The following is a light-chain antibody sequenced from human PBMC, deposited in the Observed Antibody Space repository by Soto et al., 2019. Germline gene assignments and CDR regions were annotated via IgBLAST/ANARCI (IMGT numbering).Light chain of an antibody. CDR2: SAS. CDR3: QQYGRSPWT. V-gene: IGKV3-20*01. CDR1: QSVSSSY. J-gene: IGKJ1*01. Sequence: EIVLTQSPGTLSLSPGERATLSCRAGQSVSSSYLAWYQQKAGQAPRLLIYSASSRATGIPDRFSGSGSGTDFILTISRLEPEDFAVYYCQQYGRSPWTFGQGTKVKIK.